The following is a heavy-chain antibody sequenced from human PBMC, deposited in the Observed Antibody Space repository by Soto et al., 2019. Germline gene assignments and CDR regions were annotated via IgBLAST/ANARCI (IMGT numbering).Heavy chain of an antibody. CDR3: TRDSVRARLAAAGMWGYYYYGMDV. J-gene: IGHJ6*02. Sequence: SGGSLRLSCTASGFTFGDYAMSWVRQAPGKGLEWVGFIRSKAYGGTTEYAASVKGRFTISRDDSKSIAYLQMNSLKTEDTAVYYCTRDSVRARLAAAGMWGYYYYGMDVWGQGTTVTVSS. CDR1: GFTFGDYA. V-gene: IGHV3-49*04. CDR2: IRSKAYGGTT. D-gene: IGHD6-13*01.